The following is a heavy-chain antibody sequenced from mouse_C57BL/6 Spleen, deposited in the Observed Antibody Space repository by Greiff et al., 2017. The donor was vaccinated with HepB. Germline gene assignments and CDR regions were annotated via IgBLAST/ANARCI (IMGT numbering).Heavy chain of an antibody. Sequence: VQLQESGAELVKPGASVKLSCTASGFNIKDYYMHWVKQRTEQGLEWIGRIDPEDGETKYATKFQGKATITADTSSNTAYLQLSSLTSEDTAVYYCARREAITTVDYWGRGTTLTVSS. CDR1: GFNIKDYY. D-gene: IGHD1-1*01. V-gene: IGHV14-2*01. CDR2: IDPEDGET. J-gene: IGHJ2*01. CDR3: ARREAITTVDY.